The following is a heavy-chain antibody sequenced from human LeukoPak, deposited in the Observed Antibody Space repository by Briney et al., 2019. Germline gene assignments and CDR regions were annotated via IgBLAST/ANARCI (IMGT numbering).Heavy chain of an antibody. CDR3: VRIDMGATSRDALEI. Sequence: GGSLRLSCAASGFTFSDHYIDWVRQAPGKGLEWVGRSRDKTQSYTTDYAASVKGRFTISRDDSKNSLYLQLNSLKSDDTAVYYCVRIDMGATSRDALEIWGQGTMVTVSS. V-gene: IGHV3-72*01. CDR2: SRDKTQSYTT. J-gene: IGHJ3*02. CDR1: GFTFSDHY. D-gene: IGHD1-26*01.